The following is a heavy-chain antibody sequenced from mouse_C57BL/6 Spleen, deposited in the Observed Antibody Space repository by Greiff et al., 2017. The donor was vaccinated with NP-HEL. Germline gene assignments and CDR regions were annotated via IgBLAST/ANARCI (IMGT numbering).Heavy chain of an antibody. V-gene: IGHV1-54*01. Sequence: VRVVESGAELVRPGTSVKVSCKASGYAFTNYLIEWVKQRPGQGLEWIGVINPGSGGTNYNEKFKGKATLTADKSSSTAYMQLSSLTSEDSAVYFCARGLTYDGTGAWFAYWGQGTLVTVSA. D-gene: IGHD2-12*01. CDR2: INPGSGGT. J-gene: IGHJ3*01. CDR1: GYAFTNYL. CDR3: ARGLTYDGTGAWFAY.